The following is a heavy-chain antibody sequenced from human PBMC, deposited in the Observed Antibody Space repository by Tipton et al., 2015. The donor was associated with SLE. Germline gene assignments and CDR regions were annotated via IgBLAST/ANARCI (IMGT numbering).Heavy chain of an antibody. D-gene: IGHD6-6*01. CDR3: ARHRGSSSSDYFDY. V-gene: IGHV5-51*01. CDR2: IYPGDSDT. CDR1: GDTFTTYW. J-gene: IGHJ4*02. Sequence: QLVQSGAEVKKPGESLRISCKGSGDTFTTYWLAWVRQMPGKGLEWMGIIYPGDSDTRYSPSFQGQVTISADKSISTAYLQWSSLKASDTAMYYCARHRGSSSSDYFDYWGQGTLVTVSS.